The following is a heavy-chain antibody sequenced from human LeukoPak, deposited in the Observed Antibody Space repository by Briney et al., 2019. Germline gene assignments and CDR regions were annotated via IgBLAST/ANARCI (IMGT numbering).Heavy chain of an antibody. D-gene: IGHD1-26*01. CDR2: IQSDGSST. V-gene: IGHV3-74*01. CDR1: GFTFSTYW. Sequence: PGGSLRLSCAASGFTFSTYWMHWVRQAPGKGLVWVSRIQSDGSSTSYADSVKGRFTISRDNAQNTLYLQMNSLRAEDTAVYYCAREVSGTYYFDYWGQGTLVTVSS. CDR3: AREVSGTYYFDY. J-gene: IGHJ4*02.